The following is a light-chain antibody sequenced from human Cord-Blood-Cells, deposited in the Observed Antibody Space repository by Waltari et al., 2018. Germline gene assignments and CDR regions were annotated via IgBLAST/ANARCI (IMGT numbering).Light chain of an antibody. CDR1: QDISNY. V-gene: IGKV1-33*01. J-gene: IGKJ3*01. CDR3: QQYDNLPFT. CDR2: DTS. Sequence: DIQMPQSPSSLSASVGDRVTITCQAIQDISNYLNWYQQKPGKAPKLLIYDTSNLETGVPSRFSGSGSGTDFTFTISSLQPEDIATYYCQQYDNLPFTFGPGTKVDIK.